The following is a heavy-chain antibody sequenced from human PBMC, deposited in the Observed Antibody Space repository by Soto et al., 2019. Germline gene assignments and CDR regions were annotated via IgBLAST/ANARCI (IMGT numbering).Heavy chain of an antibody. CDR2: ISGSGGST. V-gene: IGHV3-23*01. D-gene: IGHD1-26*01. J-gene: IGHJ4*02. CDR3: AKDPPMKWELPRVPTTEFDY. CDR1: GFTFSSYA. Sequence: PGGSLRLSCAASGFTFSSYAMSWVRQAPGKGLEWVSAISGSGGSTYYADSVKGRFTISRDNSKNTLYLQMNSLRAEDTAVYYCAKDPPMKWELPRVPTTEFDYWGQGTLVTVSS.